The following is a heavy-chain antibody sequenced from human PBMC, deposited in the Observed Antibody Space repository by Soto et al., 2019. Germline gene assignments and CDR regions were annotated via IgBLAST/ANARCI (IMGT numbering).Heavy chain of an antibody. V-gene: IGHV4-30-4*01. CDR1: GCSINGGGYY. CDR3: ARDRYYGSGTYYNFYSGMDV. CDR2: IFHSGST. D-gene: IGHD3-10*01. J-gene: IGHJ6*02. Sequence: SETLSLTCTVSGCSINGGGYYWSWVRQPPGKGLEWIGNIFHSGSTYYTPSLQSRVTISLDTSKNHFSLKLSSVTPADTAVYYCARDRYYGSGTYYNFYSGMDVWGQGTTVTVSS.